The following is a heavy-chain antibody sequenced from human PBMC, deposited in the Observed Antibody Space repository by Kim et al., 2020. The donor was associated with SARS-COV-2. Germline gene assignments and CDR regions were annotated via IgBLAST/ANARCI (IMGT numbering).Heavy chain of an antibody. D-gene: IGHD3-10*01. CDR3: ARGGGSGSYYLYWYFDL. Sequence: GGSLRLSCAASGFTVSSNYMIWVRQAPGKGLEWVSVFFSGGDTYYADSVKGRFTISRHNSRNTLYLQMNSLRPEDTAFYYCARGGGSGSYYLYWYFDLWGRGTLVTVSS. V-gene: IGHV3-53*04. CDR2: FFSGGDT. J-gene: IGHJ2*01. CDR1: GFTVSSNY.